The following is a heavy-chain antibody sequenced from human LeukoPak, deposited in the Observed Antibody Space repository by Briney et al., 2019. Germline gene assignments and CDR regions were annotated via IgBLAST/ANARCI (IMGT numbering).Heavy chain of an antibody. CDR1: GGTFSSYA. CDR2: IIPIFGTA. V-gene: IGHV1-69*05. CDR3: ARGRGRGSSPLSLYYYYYYMDV. D-gene: IGHD6-6*01. J-gene: IGHJ6*03. Sequence: SVKVSCKASGGTFSSYAISWVRQAPGQGLEWMGGIIPIFGTANYAQKFQGRVTITTDESTSTAYMELSSLRSEDTAVYYCARGRGRGSSPLSLYYYYYYMDVWGKGTTVTVSS.